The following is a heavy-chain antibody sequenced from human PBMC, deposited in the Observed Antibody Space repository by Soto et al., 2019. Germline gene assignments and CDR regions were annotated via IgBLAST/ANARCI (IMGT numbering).Heavy chain of an antibody. CDR2: IIPLFGTP. D-gene: IGHD3-10*01. CDR1: GGIFSIYA. V-gene: IGHV1-69*01. CDR3: ARDRDDYGSGNYYNRIDF. J-gene: IGHJ4*02. Sequence: QVQMVQSGAEVKKPGSSVKVSCKASGGIFSIYAISWLRQAPGQGLEWMGGIIPLFGTPNYAQRFQGRVTITADESTSTAYMDLSRLRSEDTAVYYCARDRDDYGSGNYYNRIDFWGQGTLVTVSS.